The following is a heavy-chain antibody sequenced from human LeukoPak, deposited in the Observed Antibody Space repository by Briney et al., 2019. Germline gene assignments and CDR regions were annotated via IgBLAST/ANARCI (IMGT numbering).Heavy chain of an antibody. V-gene: IGHV4-59*08. CDR3: ASSSAMVTHSFDY. J-gene: IGHJ4*02. CDR2: IYYSGRT. D-gene: IGHD5-18*01. CDR1: GGSISSYY. Sequence: PSETLSLTCTVSGGSISSYYWSWIRQPPAKALEWIGFIYYSGRTNQNPSLKSRVTMSVDTSKNPFFLRLSSVTAADTAVYYCASSSAMVTHSFDYWGQGTLVTVSS.